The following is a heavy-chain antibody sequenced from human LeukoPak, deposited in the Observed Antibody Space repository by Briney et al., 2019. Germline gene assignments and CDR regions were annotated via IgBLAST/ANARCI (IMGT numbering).Heavy chain of an antibody. CDR1: GYSFSNYY. Sequence: ASVKVSCKASGYSFSNYYMHWVRQAPGQGLEWMGMIGPSGGTTNYAQKFQDRVTMTRDTSTRTVYMDLSNLRSEDTAVYYCARASLDIMVNYWGQGTLVTVSS. V-gene: IGHV1-46*01. J-gene: IGHJ4*02. CDR2: IGPSGGTT. CDR3: ARASLDIMVNY. D-gene: IGHD2-8*01.